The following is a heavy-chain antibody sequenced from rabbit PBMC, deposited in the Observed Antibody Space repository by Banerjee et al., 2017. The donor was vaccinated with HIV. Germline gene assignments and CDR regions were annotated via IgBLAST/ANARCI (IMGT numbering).Heavy chain of an antibody. CDR1: GFSFSSNYY. CDR3: ARGAGSSYYDRYFKL. J-gene: IGHJ4*01. D-gene: IGHD8-1*01. Sequence: QEQLVESGGDLVKPEGSLTLTCTASGFSFSSNYYMCWVRQAPGKGLEWIACINTGGSGSTWYASWAKGRFTISKTSSTTVTLQMTSLTAADTATYFCARGAGSSYYDRYFKLWGPGTLVTVS. CDR2: INTGGSGST. V-gene: IGHV1S45*01.